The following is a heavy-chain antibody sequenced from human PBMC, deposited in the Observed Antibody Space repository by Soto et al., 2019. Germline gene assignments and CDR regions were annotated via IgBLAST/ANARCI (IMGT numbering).Heavy chain of an antibody. D-gene: IGHD1-26*01. Sequence: SETLSLTCTVAGGSISSYYCSWIRQPPGKGLEWIGYIYYSGSTNYNPSLKSRMTINPDISTNQFSLQLNSVTPEDTAVYYCARSPPVIGANWFDPWGQGTLVTVSS. CDR3: ARSPPVIGANWFDP. CDR1: GGSISSYY. V-gene: IGHV4-59*08. J-gene: IGHJ5*02. CDR2: IYYSGST.